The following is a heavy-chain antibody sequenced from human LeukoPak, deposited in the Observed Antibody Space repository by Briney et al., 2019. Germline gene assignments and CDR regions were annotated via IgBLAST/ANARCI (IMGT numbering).Heavy chain of an antibody. CDR1: GFTFNNAW. CDR2: ISSSSSYI. CDR3: ARASYDSHSPLLRVGYFDY. Sequence: SGGSLRLSCAASGFTFNNAWMSWVRQAPGKGLEWVSSISSSSSYIYYADSVKGRFTISRDNAKNSLYLQMNSLRAEDTAVYYCARASYDSHSPLLRVGYFDYWGQGTLVTVSS. D-gene: IGHD3-16*01. V-gene: IGHV3-21*01. J-gene: IGHJ4*02.